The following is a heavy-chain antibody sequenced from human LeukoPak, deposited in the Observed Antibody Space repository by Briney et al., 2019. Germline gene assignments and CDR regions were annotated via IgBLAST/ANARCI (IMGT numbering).Heavy chain of an antibody. CDR1: GYTSTSYY. V-gene: IGHV1-18*04. D-gene: IGHD3-22*01. J-gene: IGHJ4*02. Sequence: ASVKVSCKTSGYTSTSYYVSWVRQAPGQGLEWMGWISGYNAKTKYVQKFQGRITMTIDTSTTTAYMELRSLTSDDTAVYYCARVRDYYASSDYSDYWGQGTLVTVSS. CDR2: ISGYNAKT. CDR3: ARVRDYYASSDYSDY.